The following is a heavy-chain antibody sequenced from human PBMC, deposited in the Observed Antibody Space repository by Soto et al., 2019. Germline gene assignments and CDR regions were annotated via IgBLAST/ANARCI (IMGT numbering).Heavy chain of an antibody. D-gene: IGHD2-21*02. V-gene: IGHV3-23*01. J-gene: IGHJ4*02. CDR2: ISGSGGST. Sequence: HPGGSLRLSCAASGFTFSNYAMNWVRHAPGKGLEWVSAISGSGGSTNYAESVKGRFTISRDISDNTLFLRMTSLTADDTAVYFCAKRDVPHSTSNAYFYDHWGRGVLVTVSS. CDR3: AKRDVPHSTSNAYFYDH. CDR1: GFTFSNYA.